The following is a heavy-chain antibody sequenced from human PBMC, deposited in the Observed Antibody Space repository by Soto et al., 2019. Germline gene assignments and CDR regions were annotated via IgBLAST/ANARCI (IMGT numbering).Heavy chain of an antibody. V-gene: IGHV1-18*04. CDR2: ISAYNGNT. CDR3: ARPINYDFWSGYLYYFDY. CDR1: GYTFTSYG. J-gene: IGHJ4*02. D-gene: IGHD3-3*01. Sequence: QVQLVQSGAEVKKPGASVKVSCKASGYTFTSYGISWVRQAPGQGLEWMGWISAYNGNTNYAQKLQGRVTMTTDTSTSTAYMELRSLRSDDTAVYYCARPINYDFWSGYLYYFDYWGQGTLVTVSS.